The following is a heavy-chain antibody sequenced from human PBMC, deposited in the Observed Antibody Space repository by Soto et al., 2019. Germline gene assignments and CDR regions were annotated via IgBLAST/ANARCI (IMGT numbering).Heavy chain of an antibody. V-gene: IGHV3-11*01. CDR2: ISGTAITI. J-gene: IGHJ4*02. CDR3: ARIRGSSGYPIDY. D-gene: IGHD3-22*01. CDR1: GFTFSDFY. Sequence: QVQLVESGGGLVKPRGSLRLSCAASGFTFSDFYMTWIRQAPGKGLEWLSYISGTAITIKYADSVKGRVTISRDNARNSLFLIMNSLGAEDTAVYYCARIRGSSGYPIDYWGQGTLVTVSS.